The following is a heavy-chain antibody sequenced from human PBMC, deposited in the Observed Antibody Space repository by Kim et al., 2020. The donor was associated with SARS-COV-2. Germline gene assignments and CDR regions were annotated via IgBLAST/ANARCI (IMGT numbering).Heavy chain of an antibody. CDR3: ARDRGVMVTAIPYNWFDP. V-gene: IGHV3-66*01. CDR1: GFTVSNNY. D-gene: IGHD2-21*02. CDR2: IYSGGST. Sequence: GGSLRLSCAASGFTVSNNYMSWVRQAPGRGLEWVSVIYSGGSTYYADSVKGRFTISRDNSKNTLFLQMNSLRAEDTAVYYCARDRGVMVTAIPYNWFDPWGQGTLVTVSS. J-gene: IGHJ5*02.